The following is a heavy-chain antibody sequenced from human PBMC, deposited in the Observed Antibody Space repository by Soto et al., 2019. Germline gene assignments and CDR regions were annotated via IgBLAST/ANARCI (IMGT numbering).Heavy chain of an antibody. Sequence: EVQLLESGGGLVQPGGSLRLSCAASGFTLTNYAMTWVRLAPGKGLQWISVIGADGIKTYYEDSVKGRFTIARDNSKSTVYLQMNSLRAEDTAVYYCARWEVYDSGGFRRYFQNWGQGTQVIVSS. D-gene: IGHD3-22*01. CDR1: GFTLTNYA. J-gene: IGHJ1*01. V-gene: IGHV3-23*01. CDR3: ARWEVYDSGGFRRYFQN. CDR2: IGADGIKT.